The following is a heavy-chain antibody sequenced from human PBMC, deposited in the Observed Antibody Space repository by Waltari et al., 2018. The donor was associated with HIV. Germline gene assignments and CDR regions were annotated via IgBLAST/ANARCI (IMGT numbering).Heavy chain of an antibody. D-gene: IGHD4-17*01. J-gene: IGHJ4*02. CDR1: GYTFTGYY. V-gene: IGHV1-2*02. CDR2: IKPNGGGT. CDR3: AREPSLTTADDY. Sequence: QVQLVQSGAEVKKPGASVKVSCKASGYTFTGYYMHWVRQAPGQGLEWRGRIKPNGGGTSYAQRFQGRVTMTRDTAISTADMELTRLRSDDTAVYYWAREPSLTTADDYWGQGTLVTVSS.